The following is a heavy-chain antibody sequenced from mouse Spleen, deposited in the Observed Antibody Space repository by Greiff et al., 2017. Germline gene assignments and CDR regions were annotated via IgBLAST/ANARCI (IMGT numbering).Heavy chain of an antibody. D-gene: IGHD1-1*01. Sequence: EVKLVESGGGLVQPGGSRKLSCAASGFTFSDYGMAWVRQAPGKGPEWVAFISNLAYSIYYADTVTGRFTISRENAKNTLYLEMSSLRSEDTAMYYCARVYYGSSYWYFDVWGAGTTVTVSS. V-gene: IGHV5-15*02. J-gene: IGHJ1*01. CDR1: GFTFSDYG. CDR2: ISNLAYSI. CDR3: ARVYYGSSYWYFDV.